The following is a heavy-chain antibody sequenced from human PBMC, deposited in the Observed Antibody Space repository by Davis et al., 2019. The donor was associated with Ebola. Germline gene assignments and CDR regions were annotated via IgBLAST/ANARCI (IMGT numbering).Heavy chain of an antibody. CDR3: ARHVDTTLADAFDI. CDR2: IYYSGST. Sequence: SETLSLTCTVSGGSISTHYWSWIRQPPGKGLKWIGYIYYSGSTTYNPSLRSRVTISVDTSKTQFSLKVSSVTAADTAVYYCARHVDTTLADAFDIWGQGTKVTVSS. V-gene: IGHV4-59*11. CDR1: GGSISTHY. D-gene: IGHD5-18*01. J-gene: IGHJ3*02.